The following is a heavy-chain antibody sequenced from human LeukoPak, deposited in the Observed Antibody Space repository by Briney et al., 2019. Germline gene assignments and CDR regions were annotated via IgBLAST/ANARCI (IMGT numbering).Heavy chain of an antibody. CDR1: GYTFTGYY. Sequence: ASVKVSCKASGYTFTGYYMHWVRQAPGQGLEWMGWINPNSGGTNYAQKFQGRVTMTGDTSISTAYMELSRLRSDDTAVYYCARDRGTYYYDSSGYYDYWGQGTLVTVSS. CDR3: ARDRGTYYYDSSGYYDY. J-gene: IGHJ4*02. V-gene: IGHV1-2*02. D-gene: IGHD3-22*01. CDR2: INPNSGGT.